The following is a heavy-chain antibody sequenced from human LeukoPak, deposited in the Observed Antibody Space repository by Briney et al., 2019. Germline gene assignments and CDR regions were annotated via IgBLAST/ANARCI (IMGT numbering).Heavy chain of an antibody. J-gene: IGHJ4*02. V-gene: IGHV4-39*01. CDR1: GGSISSNSYY. CDR3: ARHGRSYDSGSYFFDY. D-gene: IGHD3-10*01. Sequence: SETLSLTCTVSGGSISSNSYYWGWIRQPPGKGLEWIGSIYYSGSTYYNVSLKSRVTISVDTSKNQFSLKLSSVTAADTAFFHCARHGRSYDSGSYFFDYWGQGTLVTVSS. CDR2: IYYSGST.